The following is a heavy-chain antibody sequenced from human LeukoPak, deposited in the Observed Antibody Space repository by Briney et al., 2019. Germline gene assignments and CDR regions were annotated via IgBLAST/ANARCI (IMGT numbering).Heavy chain of an antibody. V-gene: IGHV5-51*01. Sequence: GESLKISCKASGYSLINHWIGWVCQMPGKGLDWMGIIYPGNADATYSPSFQGQVTISADKSTTTVYLQWSSLKASDTAMYYCARQGSYDNSGYSFDYWVQGTLVTVSS. CDR2: IYPGNADA. CDR1: GYSLINHW. D-gene: IGHD3-22*01. J-gene: IGHJ4*02. CDR3: ARQGSYDNSGYSFDY.